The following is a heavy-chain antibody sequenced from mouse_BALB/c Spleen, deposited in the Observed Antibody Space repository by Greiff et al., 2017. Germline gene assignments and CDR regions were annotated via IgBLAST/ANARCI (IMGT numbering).Heavy chain of an antibody. CDR1: GFTFSDYY. J-gene: IGHJ4*01. CDR3: ASLPPDY. Sequence: EVKLVESGGGLVKPGGSLKLSCAASGFTFSDYYMYWVRQTPEKRLEWVATISDGGSYTYYPDSVKGRFTISRDNAKNNLYLQMSSLKSEDTAMYYCASLPPDYWGQGTSVTVSS. CDR2: ISDGGSYT. V-gene: IGHV5-4*02. D-gene: IGHD6-1*01.